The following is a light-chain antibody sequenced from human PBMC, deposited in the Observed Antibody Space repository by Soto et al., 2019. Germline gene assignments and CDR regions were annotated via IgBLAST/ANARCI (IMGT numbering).Light chain of an antibody. CDR1: QDISNY. CDR3: QQYDNLRYT. J-gene: IGKJ2*01. CDR2: DAS. Sequence: DLQMTQSPSSLSASVGDRVTITCQASQDISNYLNWYQQKPGKAPKLLIYDASNLETGVPSRFSGSGSGTDFNFTISSLQPEDIATYYCQQYDNLRYTFGQGTKLEIK. V-gene: IGKV1-33*01.